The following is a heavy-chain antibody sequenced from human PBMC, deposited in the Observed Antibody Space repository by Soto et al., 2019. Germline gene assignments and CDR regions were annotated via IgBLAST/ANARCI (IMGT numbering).Heavy chain of an antibody. Sequence: TLSLTFAVSSGSISSSNWWIWVRQPQGKGLEWIGEIYHSGSTNYNPSLKSRVTISVDKSKNQFSLKLSSVTAADTAVYYCARHAYNFLTFDSWGQGTLVTVSS. CDR2: IYHSGST. CDR3: ARHAYNFLTFDS. J-gene: IGHJ4*02. D-gene: IGHD1-1*01. CDR1: SGSISSSNW. V-gene: IGHV4-4*02.